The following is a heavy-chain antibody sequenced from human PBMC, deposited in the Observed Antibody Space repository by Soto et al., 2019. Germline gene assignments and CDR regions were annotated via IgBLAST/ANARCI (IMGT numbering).Heavy chain of an antibody. D-gene: IGHD6-13*01. CDR1: GGSLSGYY. Sequence: PSETLSLTCAVYGGSLSGYYWSWIRQPPGKGLEWIGEINHSGSTNYNPSLKSRVTISVDTSKNQFSLKLSSVTAADTAVYYCARYAAAAYHYYYYYMDVWGKRTTVTVSS. J-gene: IGHJ6*03. CDR3: ARYAAAAYHYYYYYMDV. V-gene: IGHV4-34*01. CDR2: INHSGST.